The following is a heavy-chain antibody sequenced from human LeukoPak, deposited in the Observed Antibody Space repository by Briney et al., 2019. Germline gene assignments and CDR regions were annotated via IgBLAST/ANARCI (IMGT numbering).Heavy chain of an antibody. Sequence: PGGSLRLSCTVSGFTVSSNSMSWVRQAPGKGLEWVSFIYSDNTHYSDSVKGRFTISRDNSKNTLYLQMNSLRAEDTAVYYCAKDSTHYRVWDNYDTRGLTYWGQGTLVTVSS. J-gene: IGHJ4*02. CDR3: AKDSTHYRVWDNYDTRGLTY. D-gene: IGHD3-22*01. CDR2: IYSDNT. CDR1: GFTVSSNS. V-gene: IGHV3-66*03.